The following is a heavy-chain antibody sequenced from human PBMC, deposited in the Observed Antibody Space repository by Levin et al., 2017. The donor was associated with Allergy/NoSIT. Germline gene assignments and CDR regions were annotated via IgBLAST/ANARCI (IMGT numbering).Heavy chain of an antibody. CDR1: ESTFSSYW. Sequence: GESLKISCVASESTFSSYWMTWVRQAPGKGLEWAANIKPDGREKHYVDSVKGRFTISRDNAKNSLYLQMSNLRAEDTAVYYCARLKRGSDCFDIWGQGTMVTVSS. CDR3: ARLKRGSDCFDI. CDR2: IKPDGREK. D-gene: IGHD2-21*01. J-gene: IGHJ3*02. V-gene: IGHV3-7*01.